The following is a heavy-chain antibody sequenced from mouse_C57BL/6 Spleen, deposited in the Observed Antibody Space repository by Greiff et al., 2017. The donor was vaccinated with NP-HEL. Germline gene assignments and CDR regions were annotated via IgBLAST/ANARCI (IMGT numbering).Heavy chain of an antibody. D-gene: IGHD1-1*01. V-gene: IGHV1-72*01. J-gene: IGHJ4*01. CDR3: ARPNYYGSGYGAMDY. Sequence: QVQLQQPGAELVKPGASVKLSCKASGYTFTSYWMHWVKQRPGRGLEWIGKIDPSSGGTKYNEKFKSKATLTVDKSSSTAYMQLSSLTSEDSAVYYCARPNYYGSGYGAMDYWGQGTSVTVSS. CDR2: IDPSSGGT. CDR1: GYTFTSYW.